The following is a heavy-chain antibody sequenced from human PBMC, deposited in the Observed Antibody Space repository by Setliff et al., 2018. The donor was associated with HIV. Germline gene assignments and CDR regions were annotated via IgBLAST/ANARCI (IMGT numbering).Heavy chain of an antibody. V-gene: IGHV1-18*04. D-gene: IGHD3-10*01. CDR3: SRSGVPPYYYYGMDV. CDR1: GYTFTTYG. J-gene: IGHJ6*02. Sequence: ASVKVSCKASGYTFTTYGVNWVRQAPGQGLEWMGWINSYNGNTKYAQKFQGRVTMTTDTSTTTSFLELRSLKADDTAVYYCSRSGVPPYYYYGMDVWGQGTTGTVSS. CDR2: INSYNGNT.